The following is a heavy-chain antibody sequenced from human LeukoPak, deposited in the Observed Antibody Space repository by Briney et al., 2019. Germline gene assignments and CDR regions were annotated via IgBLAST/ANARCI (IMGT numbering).Heavy chain of an antibody. CDR2: ISGSGGST. V-gene: IGHV3-23*01. Sequence: PGGSLRLSCAASGFTFSNYAMHWVRQAPGKGLEWVSAISGSGGSTYYADSVKGRFTISRDNSKNTLYLQMNSLRAEDTAVYYCAKKPSSSWYEYFQHWGQGTLVTVSS. J-gene: IGHJ1*01. D-gene: IGHD6-13*01. CDR3: AKKPSSSWYEYFQH. CDR1: GFTFSNYA.